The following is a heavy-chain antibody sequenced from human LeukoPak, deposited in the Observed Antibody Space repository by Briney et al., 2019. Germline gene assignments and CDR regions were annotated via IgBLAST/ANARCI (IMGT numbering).Heavy chain of an antibody. Sequence: GGSLRLSCAAAGFTFRDYTMHWVRQAPGKGLEWVSLISWDGDSIYYADSVKGRFTISRDNSKNSLYLEMNSLTTEDTALFFCAKGAMIRGPDYYYMDVWGKGTPSPSP. J-gene: IGHJ6*03. V-gene: IGHV3-43*01. CDR3: AKGAMIRGPDYYYMDV. CDR1: GFTFRDYT. CDR2: ISWDGDSI. D-gene: IGHD3-10*01.